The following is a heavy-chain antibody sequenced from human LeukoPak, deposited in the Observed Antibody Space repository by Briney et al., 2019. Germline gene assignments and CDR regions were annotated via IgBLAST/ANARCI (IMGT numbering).Heavy chain of an antibody. Sequence: PGGSLRLSCAASGFTFSSYSMNWVRQAPGKGLEGVSSISSSSSYIFYADLVKGRFTISRDNAKKSLSLPMNRLRAEDTDVYYCARDRGALWYDTSGFAFDIWGQGTMVTVSS. D-gene: IGHD3-22*01. V-gene: IGHV3-21*01. CDR3: ARDRGALWYDTSGFAFDI. CDR1: GFTFSSYS. J-gene: IGHJ3*02. CDR2: ISSSSSYI.